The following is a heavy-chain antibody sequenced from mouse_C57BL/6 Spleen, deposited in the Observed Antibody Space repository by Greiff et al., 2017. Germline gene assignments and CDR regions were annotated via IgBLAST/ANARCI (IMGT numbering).Heavy chain of an antibody. J-gene: IGHJ3*01. Sequence: EVKLLESGGGLVKPGGSLTLSCAASGFTFSDYGMHWVRQAPEKGLEWVAYISSGSSTIYYADTVKGRFTISRDNAKNTLFLQMTSLRSEDTAMYYCAINWDGFAYWGQGTLVTVSA. D-gene: IGHD4-1*01. CDR3: AINWDGFAY. CDR2: ISSGSSTI. CDR1: GFTFSDYG. V-gene: IGHV5-17*01.